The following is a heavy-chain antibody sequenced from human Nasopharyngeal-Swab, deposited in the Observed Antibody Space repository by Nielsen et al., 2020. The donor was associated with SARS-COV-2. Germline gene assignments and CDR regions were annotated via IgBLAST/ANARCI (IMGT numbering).Heavy chain of an antibody. V-gene: IGHV4-34*01. CDR3: ARIKSGPYSSLYYYGLDV. CDR1: GGSFNSYY. J-gene: IGHJ6*02. Sequence: SETLSLTCAFYGGSFNSYYWTWIRQPPGKVLEWIGEISHSGSTKYNPSLKSRLTISVDTSNNQFSLKLTSVTAADTGVYYCARIKSGPYSSLYYYGLDVWGPGTTVTVSS. D-gene: IGHD1-26*01. CDR2: ISHSGST.